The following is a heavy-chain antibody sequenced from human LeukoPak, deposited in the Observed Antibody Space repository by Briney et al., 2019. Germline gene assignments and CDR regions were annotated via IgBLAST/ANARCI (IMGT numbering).Heavy chain of an antibody. V-gene: IGHV4-59*01. J-gene: IGHJ4*02. CDR1: GGSISTYY. CDR3: ARENSNSWYLDY. CDR2: IYYSGNT. Sequence: SETLSLTCTVSGGSISTYYWSWIRQPPGKRLEWIGYIYYSGNTNYNPSLKSRVTISVDTSKNQFSLKLSSVTAADTAVYYCARENSNSWYLDYWGQGTLVTVSS. D-gene: IGHD6-13*01.